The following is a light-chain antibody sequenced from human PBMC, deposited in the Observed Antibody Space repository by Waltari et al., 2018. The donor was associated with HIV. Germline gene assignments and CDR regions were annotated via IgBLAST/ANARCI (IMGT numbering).Light chain of an antibody. CDR2: KTN. Sequence: QSVLTQPPSASGTPGQRVTISCSGRSSNVGRNSVSWYQQFPGTAPKLLIYKTNQRPSGVPDRFSGSKSGTSASLAISGLQSDDESVYYCAAWDDSLNGPLFGGGTQLTVL. V-gene: IGLV1-44*01. J-gene: IGLJ2*01. CDR1: SSNVGRNS. CDR3: AAWDDSLNGPL.